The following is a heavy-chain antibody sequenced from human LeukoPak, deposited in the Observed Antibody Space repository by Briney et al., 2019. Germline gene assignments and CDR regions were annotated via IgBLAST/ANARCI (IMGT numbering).Heavy chain of an antibody. CDR1: GFTFSDYY. V-gene: IGHV3-11*04. Sequence: AGGSLRLSCAASGFTFSDYYMSWIRQAPGKGLEWVSYISSSGSTIYYADSVKGRFTISRDNAKNSLYLQMNSLRAEDTAVYYCARSKWLVTPSSAFDIWGQGTMVTVSS. CDR2: ISSSGSTI. CDR3: ARSKWLVTPSSAFDI. J-gene: IGHJ3*02. D-gene: IGHD4-23*01.